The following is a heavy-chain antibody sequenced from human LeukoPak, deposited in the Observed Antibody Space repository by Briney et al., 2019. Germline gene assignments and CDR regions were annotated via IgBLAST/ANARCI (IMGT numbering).Heavy chain of an antibody. CDR1: GGTFGSYA. J-gene: IGHJ6*02. CDR2: IIPIFGTA. CDR3: ARAVAGSPNYYYYGMDV. D-gene: IGHD6-19*01. Sequence: SVKVSCKASGGTFGSYAISWVRQAPGQGLEWMGGIIPIFGTANYAQKFQGRVTITADESTSTAYTELSSLRSEDTAVYYCARAVAGSPNYYYYGMDVWGQGTTVTVSS. V-gene: IGHV1-69*13.